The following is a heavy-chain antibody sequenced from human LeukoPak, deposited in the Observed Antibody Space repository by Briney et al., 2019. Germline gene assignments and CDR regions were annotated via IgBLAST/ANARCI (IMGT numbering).Heavy chain of an antibody. V-gene: IGHV3-48*01. D-gene: IGHD6-19*01. CDR3: ARDRSSGWPGIFDY. CDR2: ISSSSSTI. Sequence: GGSLRLSCAASGSTFSSYNMNWVRQAPGKGLEWVSYISSSSSTIYYADSVKGRFTISRDNAKNSLYVQMNSLRAEDTAVYYCARDRSSGWPGIFDYWGQGTLVTVSS. CDR1: GSTFSSYN. J-gene: IGHJ4*02.